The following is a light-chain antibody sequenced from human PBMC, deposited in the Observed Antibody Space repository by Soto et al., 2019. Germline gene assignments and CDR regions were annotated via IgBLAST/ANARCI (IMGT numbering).Light chain of an antibody. V-gene: IGKV3-11*01. CDR2: DAS. CDR1: QSVSNS. Sequence: EIVLTQSPATLSLSPGERATLSCRASQSVSNSLAWYQQKPGQAPRLLIYDASNRATGIPARFSGSGSGTDFTLTISSLAPEDFAVYYCQQRSNWQFTFGPGTKVDIE. CDR3: QQRSNWQFT. J-gene: IGKJ3*01.